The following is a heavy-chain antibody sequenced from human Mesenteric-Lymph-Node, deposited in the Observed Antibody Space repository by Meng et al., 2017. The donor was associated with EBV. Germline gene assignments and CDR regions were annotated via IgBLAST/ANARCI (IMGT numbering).Heavy chain of an antibody. V-gene: IGHV4-31*03. CDR1: GGSTSSDCYY. D-gene: IGHD1-26*01. J-gene: IGHJ4*02. CDR2: VHYSGNT. Sequence: QVLESGPGLVKPSQSLTLTCTVSGGSTSSDCYYWSWIRQPPGKGLEWIGSVHYSGNTNYNPALKNRVTISVDTSSNQIYLSLTSVNAADTAVYYCAQIRVGRTPRFDQWGQGTLVTVSS. CDR3: AQIRVGRTPRFDQ.